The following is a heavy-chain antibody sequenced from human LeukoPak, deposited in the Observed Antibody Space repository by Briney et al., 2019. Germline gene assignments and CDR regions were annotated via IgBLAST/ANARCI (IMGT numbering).Heavy chain of an antibody. Sequence: GGSLRLSCAASGFTFSSYWMHWVRQAPGKGLVWVSGIQADGSTADYADSVKGRFTISRDNARNTLYLQMNNLSAEDTAVYYCARSYFYGSGSLIYYYYMDVWGKGTTVTVSS. V-gene: IGHV3-74*01. D-gene: IGHD3-10*01. CDR1: GFTFSSYW. CDR2: IQADGSTA. J-gene: IGHJ6*03. CDR3: ARSYFYGSGSLIYYYYMDV.